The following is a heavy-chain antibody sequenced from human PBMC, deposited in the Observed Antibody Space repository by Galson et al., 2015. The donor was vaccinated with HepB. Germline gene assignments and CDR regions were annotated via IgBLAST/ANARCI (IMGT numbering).Heavy chain of an antibody. Sequence: SLRLSCAASGFTFSDHNMNWVRQAPGKGLEWISYISSSGSTMYYVDSVKGRFTISRDNAKDSLYLQMNSLRAEDTAVYYCARGMSDFGVYEFDYYYGMDVWGQGTKVTVSS. D-gene: IGHD5/OR15-5a*01. CDR3: ARGMSDFGVYEFDYYYGMDV. CDR2: ISSSGSTM. V-gene: IGHV3-48*01. J-gene: IGHJ6*02. CDR1: GFTFSDHN.